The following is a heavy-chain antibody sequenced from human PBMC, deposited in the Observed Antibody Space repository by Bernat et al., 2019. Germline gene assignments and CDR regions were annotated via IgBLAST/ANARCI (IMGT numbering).Heavy chain of an antibody. V-gene: IGHV3-23*04. CDR3: ARDGESGAFDI. Sequence: EVQLVESGGGLVRPGGSLRLSCAASGFTFSTYAMSWVRQAPGKGLEWVSAIGVSGASTHYADSVKGRFTISRDNAKNSLYLQMNSLRAEDTAVYYCARDGESGAFDIWGQGTMVTVSS. CDR2: IGVSGAST. J-gene: IGHJ3*02. CDR1: GFTFSTYA. D-gene: IGHD3-10*01.